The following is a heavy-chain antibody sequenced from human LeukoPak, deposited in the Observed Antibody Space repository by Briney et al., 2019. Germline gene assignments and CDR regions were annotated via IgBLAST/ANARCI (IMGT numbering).Heavy chain of an antibody. CDR1: GFTFSSYW. V-gene: IGHV4-34*01. J-gene: IGHJ4*02. D-gene: IGHD3-22*01. CDR2: INHSGST. Sequence: PGGSLRLSCAASGFTFSSYWMSWIRQPPGKGLEWIGEINHSGSTNYNPSLKSRVTISVDTSKNQFSLKLSSVTAADTAVYYCARDLRYYYDSSGFFDYWGQGTLVTVSS. CDR3: ARDLRYYYDSSGFFDY.